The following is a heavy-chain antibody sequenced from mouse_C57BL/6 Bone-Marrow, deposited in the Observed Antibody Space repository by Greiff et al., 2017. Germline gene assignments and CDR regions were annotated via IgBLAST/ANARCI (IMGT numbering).Heavy chain of an antibody. J-gene: IGHJ4*01. CDR1: CYTFTSYW. Sequence: QVQLQQPGTELVKPVASVPLSCKASCYTFTSYWMHWVKPRPGQGLEWILNINPSNGGPTYNEKFKSKATLTVDKSSSTAYMQLSSLTSEDSAVYYCARLCGLGDYWGQGTSVTV. D-gene: IGHD3-1*01. CDR2: INPSNGGP. CDR3: ARLCGLGDY. V-gene: IGHV1-53*01.